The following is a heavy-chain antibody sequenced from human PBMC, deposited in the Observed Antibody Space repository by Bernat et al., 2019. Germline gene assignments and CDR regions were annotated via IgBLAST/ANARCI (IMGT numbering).Heavy chain of an antibody. V-gene: IGHV6-1*01. CDR2: TFYRSKWYN. CDR3: VRDWGSGYSLGY. D-gene: IGHD2-21*01. CDR1: GDSVSTNTAA. Sequence: QVQLQQSGPGLVKPSQTLSLTCAISGDSVSTNTAAWHWIRHSPSRGLEWLGRTFYRSKWYNEYAASVRSRIAITPDTSKNQFSLQLNSVTPEDTAVYFCVRDWGSGYSLGYWGQGTLVTVSS. J-gene: IGHJ4*02.